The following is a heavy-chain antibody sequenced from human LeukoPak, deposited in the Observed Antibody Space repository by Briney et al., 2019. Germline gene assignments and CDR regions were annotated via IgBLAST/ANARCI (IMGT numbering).Heavy chain of an antibody. V-gene: IGHV1-24*01. CDR2: FDPEDGET. CDR3: ATVFGGILLRNNWFDP. J-gene: IGHJ5*02. D-gene: IGHD2-15*01. CDR1: GYTLTELS. Sequence: ASVKVSCKVSGYTLTELSMHWVRQAPGKGLEWMGGFDPEDGETIYVQKFQGRVTMTEDTSTDTAYMELSSLRSEDTAVYYCATVFGGILLRNNWFDPWGQGTLVTVSS.